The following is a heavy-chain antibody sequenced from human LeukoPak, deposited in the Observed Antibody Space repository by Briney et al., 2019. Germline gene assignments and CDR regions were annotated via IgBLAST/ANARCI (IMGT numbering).Heavy chain of an antibody. CDR3: ARVGYYYDSSGLDY. D-gene: IGHD3-22*01. J-gene: IGHJ4*02. Sequence: SETLSLTCTVSGYSISSGYYWGWIRQPPGKGLEWIGSIYHSGSTYYNPSLKSRVTISVDTSKNQFSLKLSSVTAADTAVYYCARVGYYYDSSGLDYWGQGTLVTVSS. CDR2: IYHSGST. CDR1: GYSISSGYY. V-gene: IGHV4-38-2*02.